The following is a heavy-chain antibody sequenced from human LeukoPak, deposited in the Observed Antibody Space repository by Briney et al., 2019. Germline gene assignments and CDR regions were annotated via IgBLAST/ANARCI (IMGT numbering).Heavy chain of an antibody. V-gene: IGHV7-4-1*02. D-gene: IGHD6-13*01. CDR2: INTNTGNP. CDR1: GYTFTSYA. CDR3: ARDQSSSWSHYYYMDV. Sequence: GASVKVSCKASGYTFTSYAMNWVRQAPGQGLEWMGWINTNTGNPTYAQGFTGRFVFSLDTSVSTAYLQISSLKAEGTAVYYCARDQSSSWSHYYYMDVWGKGTTVTVSS. J-gene: IGHJ6*03.